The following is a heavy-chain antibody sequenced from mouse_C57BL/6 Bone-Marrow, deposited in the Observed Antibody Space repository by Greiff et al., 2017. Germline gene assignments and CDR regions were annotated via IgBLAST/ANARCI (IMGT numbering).Heavy chain of an antibody. CDR2: IDPEDGDT. V-gene: IGHV14-2*01. CDR3: ARSCYWYFDV. Sequence: EVQLQQSGAELVKPGASVKLSCTASGFNIKDYYMHWVKQRTEQGLEWIGRIDPEDGDTKYAPKFQGKATITADTPSNTAYLQLSSLASEDTAVYYGARSCYWYFDVWGTGTTVTVSS. J-gene: IGHJ1*03. CDR1: GFNIKDYY.